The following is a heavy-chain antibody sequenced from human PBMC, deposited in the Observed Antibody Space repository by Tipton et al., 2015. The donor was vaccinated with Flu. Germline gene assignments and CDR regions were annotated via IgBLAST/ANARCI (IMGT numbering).Heavy chain of an antibody. D-gene: IGHD6-19*01. CDR2: ISAYNGNT. CDR1: GYTFTSYG. CDR3: ARDLGAIYSSGWYEGGY. J-gene: IGHJ4*02. V-gene: IGHV1-18*01. Sequence: QVQLVQSGAEVKKPGASVKVSCKASGYTFTSYGISWVRQAPGQGLEWMGWISAYNGNTNYAQKLQGRVTMTTDTSTGTAYMELRGLRSDDAAVYYCARDLGAIYSSGWYEGGYWGQGTPVTVSS.